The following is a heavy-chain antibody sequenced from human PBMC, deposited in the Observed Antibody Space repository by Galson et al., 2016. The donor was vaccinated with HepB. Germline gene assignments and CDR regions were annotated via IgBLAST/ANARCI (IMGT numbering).Heavy chain of an antibody. V-gene: IGHV4-30-4*01. CDR2: THYSGST. D-gene: IGHD3/OR15-3a*01. Sequence: TLSLTCTVSGGSISSGDYYWSWIRQPPGKGLEWIGYTHYSGSTYYNPSLKSRVTISVDTSKNQFSLKLSSVTAADTAVYYCAREDWNYSYYGLDVWGQETTVTVSS. CDR3: AREDWNYSYYGLDV. J-gene: IGHJ6*02. CDR1: GGSISSGDYY.